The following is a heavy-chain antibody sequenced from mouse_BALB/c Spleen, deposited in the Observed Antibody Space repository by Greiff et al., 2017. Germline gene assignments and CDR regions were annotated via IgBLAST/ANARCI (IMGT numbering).Heavy chain of an antibody. Sequence: DVKLQESGPELVKPGASVKIPCKASGYTFTDYNMDWVKQSHGKSLEWIGDINPNNGGTIYNQKFKGKATLTVDKSSSTAYMELRSLTSEDTAVYYCARFITTVVATDYYAMDYWGQGTSVTVSS. D-gene: IGHD1-1*01. CDR3: ARFITTVVATDYYAMDY. CDR1: GYTFTDYN. CDR2: INPNNGGT. V-gene: IGHV1-18*01. J-gene: IGHJ4*01.